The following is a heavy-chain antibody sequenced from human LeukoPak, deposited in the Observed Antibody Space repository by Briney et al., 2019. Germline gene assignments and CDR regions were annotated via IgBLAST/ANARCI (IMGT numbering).Heavy chain of an antibody. D-gene: IGHD3-22*01. CDR3: ARDSMYYDSGDAFDI. Sequence: SETLSLTCTVSGGSISSYYWSWIRQPAGEGLEWIGRIYTSGSTNYNPSLKSRVTMSVDTSKNQFSLKLSSVTAADTAVYYCARDSMYYDSGDAFDIWGQGTMVTVSS. V-gene: IGHV4-4*07. CDR1: GGSISSYY. J-gene: IGHJ3*02. CDR2: IYTSGST.